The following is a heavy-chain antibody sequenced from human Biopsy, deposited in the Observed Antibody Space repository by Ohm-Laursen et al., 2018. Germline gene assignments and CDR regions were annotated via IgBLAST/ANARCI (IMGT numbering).Heavy chain of an antibody. D-gene: IGHD2-8*02. V-gene: IGHV3-74*03. J-gene: IGHJ4*02. CDR3: TGDSGGLGDY. CDR1: GFTFSRSV. Sequence: SLRLSCTAPGFTFSRSVMHWVRQAPGKGLMWVSRIHGDERSATYAEPVKGRFTISRDNAKNTLHLQMNSLRAEGTAVYYCTGDSGGLGDYWGQGTLVTVSS. CDR2: IHGDERSA.